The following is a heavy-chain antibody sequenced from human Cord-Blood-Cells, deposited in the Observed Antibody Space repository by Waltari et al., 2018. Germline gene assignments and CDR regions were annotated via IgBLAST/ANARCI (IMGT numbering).Heavy chain of an antibody. CDR2: IIPILGIA. J-gene: IGHJ3*02. Sequence: GAEVKKPGSSVKVSCKASGGPFSRYAISWVRQAPGQGLEWMGRIIPILGIANYAQKFQGRVTITADKSTSTAYMELSSLRSEDTAVYYCARDVLGRLGRTDAFDIWGQGTMVTVSS. D-gene: IGHD7-27*01. V-gene: IGHV1-69*04. CDR1: GGPFSRYA. CDR3: ARDVLGRLGRTDAFDI.